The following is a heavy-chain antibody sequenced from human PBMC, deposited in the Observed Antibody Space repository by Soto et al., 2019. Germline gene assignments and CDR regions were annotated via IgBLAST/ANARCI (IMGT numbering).Heavy chain of an antibody. CDR1: GYSFTSHW. J-gene: IGHJ6*02. CDR2: IYPGDSDT. Sequence: RGESLKISCKGSGYSFTSHWIAWVRQMPGNGLEWMGIIYPGDSDTRYSPSFQGHVTISADKSISTAYLQWSSLKAPDTAMYYCARGLGYEHYYGMDVWGQGTTVTVSS. V-gene: IGHV5-51*01. D-gene: IGHD5-12*01. CDR3: ARGLGYEHYYGMDV.